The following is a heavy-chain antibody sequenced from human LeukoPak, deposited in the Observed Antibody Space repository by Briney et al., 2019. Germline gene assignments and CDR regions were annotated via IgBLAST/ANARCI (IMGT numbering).Heavy chain of an antibody. CDR3: GLYSSSQTAMDV. Sequence: GGSLRLSCEASGFTFSDHWMNWVRQAPGKGLEWVACIKQDGSQKDYVDSVKGRFTISRDNAKNSLYMQMNSLRAEDTAVYYCGLYSSSQTAMDVWGQGTAVTVSS. D-gene: IGHD2-2*01. J-gene: IGHJ6*02. CDR2: IKQDGSQK. CDR1: GFTFSDHW. V-gene: IGHV3-7*01.